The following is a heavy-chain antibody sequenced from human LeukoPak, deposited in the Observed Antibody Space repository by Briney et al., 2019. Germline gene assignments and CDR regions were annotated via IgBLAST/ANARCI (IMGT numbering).Heavy chain of an antibody. CDR2: ISSDGSSK. CDR3: ARSGFGEFHDAFDI. Sequence: PGGSLRLSCAASGFTFSTYAMHWVRQAPGKGLEWLAVISSDGSSKYYADSVRGRFTISRDSSKDTLYVQMNSLRDEDTAVYYCARSGFGEFHDAFDIWGQGTMVTVSS. J-gene: IGHJ3*02. V-gene: IGHV3-30-3*01. D-gene: IGHD3-10*01. CDR1: GFTFSTYA.